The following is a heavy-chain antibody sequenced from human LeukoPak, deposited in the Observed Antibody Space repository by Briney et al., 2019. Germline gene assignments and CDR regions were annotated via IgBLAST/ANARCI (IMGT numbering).Heavy chain of an antibody. D-gene: IGHD6-13*01. J-gene: IGHJ5*02. CDR3: AKSPYTSSERYFDP. CDR1: GFSFSSYA. CDR2: ISGNGGST. Sequence: GGSLRPSCAASGFSFSSYAMTWVRQAPGKGLEWVSTISGNGGSTYYADSVKGRFTISRDNSKNTLHLQMNSLRAGDTAVYYCAKSPYTSSERYFDPWGQGTLVTVSS. V-gene: IGHV3-23*01.